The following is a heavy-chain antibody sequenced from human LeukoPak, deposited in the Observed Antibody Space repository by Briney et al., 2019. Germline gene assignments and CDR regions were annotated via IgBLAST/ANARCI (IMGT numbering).Heavy chain of an antibody. Sequence: GGSLTLSCAASGLTLSDYYMGWIRHAPGRGLEWVSYISSSDHSAYYADSMKGRSTISRDHAKNSLYLQMNSVRVEDTAVYYCARARGSYAFDIWGQGTMVTVSS. J-gene: IGHJ3*02. V-gene: IGHV3-11*01. CDR3: ARARGSYAFDI. D-gene: IGHD3-10*01. CDR2: ISSSDHSA. CDR1: GLTLSDYY.